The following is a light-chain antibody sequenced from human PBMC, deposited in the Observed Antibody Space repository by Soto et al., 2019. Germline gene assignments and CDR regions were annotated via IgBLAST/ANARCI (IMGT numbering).Light chain of an antibody. CDR2: RDI. CDR1: NIGGKN. J-gene: IGLJ3*02. CDR3: QVWDSSTLGV. V-gene: IGLV3-9*01. Sequence: SYELTQPLSVSVALGQTARITCGENNIGGKNVHWYQQKPGQAPVLVLYRDINRPSGIPERFSGSNSGITATLTISRAQAGDEADYYCQVWDSSTLGVFGGGTKLTVL.